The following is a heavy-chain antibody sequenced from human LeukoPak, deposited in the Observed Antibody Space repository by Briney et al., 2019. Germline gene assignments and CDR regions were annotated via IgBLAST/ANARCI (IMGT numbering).Heavy chain of an antibody. CDR2: MNPSSGKT. CDR1: GYTLTSYD. J-gene: IGHJ4*02. D-gene: IGHD4-23*01. V-gene: IGHV1-8*01. CDR3: ARETPSRYFDY. Sequence: ASAKVSCKASGYTLTSYDINWVRQATGQGLEWMGWMNPSSGKTGYAQKFQGRISMTRNTSISTAYMELSSLRSEDTAVYYCARETPSRYFDYWGQGTLVTVSS.